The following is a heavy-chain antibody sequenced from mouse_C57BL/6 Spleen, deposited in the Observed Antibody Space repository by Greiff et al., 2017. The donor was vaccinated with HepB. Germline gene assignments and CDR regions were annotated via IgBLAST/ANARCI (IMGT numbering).Heavy chain of an antibody. J-gene: IGHJ2*01. CDR2: ISSGGDYI. D-gene: IGHD3-2*02. CDR1: GFTFSSYA. CDR3: TRSPKDSSGYYFDY. V-gene: IGHV5-9-1*02. Sequence: EVQGVESGEGLVKPGGSLKLSCAASGFTFSSYAMSWVRQTPEKRLEWVAYISSGGDYIYYADTVKGRFTISRDNARNTLYLQMSSLKSEDTAMYYCTRSPKDSSGYYFDYWGQGTTLTVSS.